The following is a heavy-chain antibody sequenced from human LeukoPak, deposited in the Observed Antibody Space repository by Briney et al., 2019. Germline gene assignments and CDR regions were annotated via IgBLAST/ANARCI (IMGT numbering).Heavy chain of an antibody. Sequence: GASVKVSCKASGYTFTSYYMHWARQAPGQGLEWMGIINPSGGRTSYAQKFQGRVTMTRDMSTSTVYMELSSLRSEDTAVYYCARPPYGDYYAHSGGDYWGQGTLVTVSS. J-gene: IGHJ4*02. V-gene: IGHV1-46*01. CDR1: GYTFTSYY. CDR2: INPSGGRT. CDR3: ARPPYGDYYAHSGGDY. D-gene: IGHD3-10*01.